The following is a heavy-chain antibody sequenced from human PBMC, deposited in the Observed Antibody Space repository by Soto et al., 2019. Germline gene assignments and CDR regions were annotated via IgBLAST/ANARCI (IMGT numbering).Heavy chain of an antibody. CDR2: IIPIFGTA. Sequence: SVKVSCKASGGTFSSYAISWVRQAPGQGLEWMGGIIPIFGTANYAQKFQGRVTITADESTSTAYMELSSLRSEDTAVYYCARDKVVATSCGGDCYSIEPNSFDPWGQGTLVTVS. D-gene: IGHD2-21*02. CDR1: GGTFSSYA. V-gene: IGHV1-69*13. CDR3: ARDKVVATSCGGDCYSIEPNSFDP. J-gene: IGHJ5*02.